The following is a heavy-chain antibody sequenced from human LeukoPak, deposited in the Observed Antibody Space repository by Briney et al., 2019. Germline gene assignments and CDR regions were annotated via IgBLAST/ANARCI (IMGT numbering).Heavy chain of an antibody. CDR1: GGSISSYY. J-gene: IGHJ4*02. V-gene: IGHV4-59*01. CDR2: IYYSGST. CDR3: ARAPSRRSSGWYTYDY. D-gene: IGHD6-19*01. Sequence: SETLSLTCTVSGGSISSYYWSWIRQPPGKGLEWIGYIYYSGSTNYNPSLKSRVTISVDTSKNQFSLKLSSVTAADTAVYYCARAPSRRSSGWYTYDYWGQGTLVTVSS.